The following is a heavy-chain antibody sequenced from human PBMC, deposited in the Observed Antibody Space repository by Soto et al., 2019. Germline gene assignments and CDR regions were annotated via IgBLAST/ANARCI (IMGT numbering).Heavy chain of an antibody. CDR1: GFTFNSYA. J-gene: IGHJ4*02. Sequence: QVQLVESGGGVVQPGRSLRLSCAASGFTFNSYAMHWVRQAPGKGLEWVAVISYDGSNKYYADSVKGRFTISRDKSKNTLYLQMNSLRAEDTAVYYCARFKDCSGGSCYPYFDYWGQGTLVTVSS. V-gene: IGHV3-30-3*01. CDR3: ARFKDCSGGSCYPYFDY. D-gene: IGHD2-15*01. CDR2: ISYDGSNK.